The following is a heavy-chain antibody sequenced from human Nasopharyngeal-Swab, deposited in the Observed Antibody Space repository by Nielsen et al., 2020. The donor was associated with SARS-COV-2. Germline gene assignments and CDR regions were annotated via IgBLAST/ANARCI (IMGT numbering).Heavy chain of an antibody. CDR2: ISAYNGNT. V-gene: IGHV1-18*01. Sequence: ASVRVSCKASGYTFSSYGISWVRQAPGQGLEWMGWISAYNGNTNYAQKFQGRVTMTTDTSTSTAYMELRSLRSDDTAVYYCARAPHYDYVWGSYRQSFNFDYWGQGTLVTVSS. J-gene: IGHJ4*02. CDR3: ARAPHYDYVWGSYRQSFNFDY. D-gene: IGHD3-16*02. CDR1: GYTFSSYG.